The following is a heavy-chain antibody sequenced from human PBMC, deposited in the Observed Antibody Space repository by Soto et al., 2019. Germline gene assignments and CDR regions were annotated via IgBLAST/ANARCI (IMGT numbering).Heavy chain of an antibody. J-gene: IGHJ4*02. CDR1: GFTFSNAW. D-gene: IGHD2-8*01. CDR3: TTGKIGYCTNGVCDKLDY. CDR2: IKSKTDGGTT. Sequence: SLRLSCAASGFTFSNAWMSWVRQAPGKGLEWGGRIKSKTDGGTTDYAAPVKGRFTISRDDSKNTVNLQMNSLKIEDTAVYYCTTGKIGYCTNGVCDKLDYWGQG. V-gene: IGHV3-15*01.